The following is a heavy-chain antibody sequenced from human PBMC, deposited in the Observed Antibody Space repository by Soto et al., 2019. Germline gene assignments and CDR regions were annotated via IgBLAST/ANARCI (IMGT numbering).Heavy chain of an antibody. V-gene: IGHV1-18*01. CDR1: GYTFTSYG. CDR2: ISAYNGNT. Sequence: ASVKVSCKASGYTFTSYGISWVRQAPGQGLEWMGWISAYNGNTNYAQKLQGRVTMTTDTSTSTAYMELRSLRSDDTAVYYCARDLDITGTTGWDNWFDPWGQGTLVIVSS. CDR3: ARDLDITGTTGWDNWFDP. J-gene: IGHJ5*02. D-gene: IGHD1-7*01.